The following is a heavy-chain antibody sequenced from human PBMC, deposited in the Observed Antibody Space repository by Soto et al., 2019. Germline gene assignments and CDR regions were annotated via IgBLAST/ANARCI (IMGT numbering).Heavy chain of an antibody. J-gene: IGHJ4*02. CDR1: GGSISSGGYY. V-gene: IGHV4-31*03. CDR2: IYYSGST. D-gene: IGHD4-17*01. Sequence: PSETLSLTCTVSGGSISSGGYYWSWIRQHPGKGLEWIGYIYYSGSTYYNPSLKSRVTISVDTSKNQFSLKLSSVTAADTAVYYCARVSGDYGDHFDYWGQGTLVTVSS. CDR3: ARVSGDYGDHFDY.